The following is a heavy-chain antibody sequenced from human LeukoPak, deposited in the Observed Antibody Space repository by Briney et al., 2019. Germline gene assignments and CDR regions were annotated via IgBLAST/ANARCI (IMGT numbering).Heavy chain of an antibody. J-gene: IGHJ4*02. CDR1: GYSFTSYW. Sequence: GESLKISCKGSGYSFTSYWIGWVRQMPGKGLEWMGVIYTEDSDTRYSPSFQGQVTISADKSISTAYLQWSSLKASDTAMYYCARERSSQGYFDFWGQGTLVTVSS. CDR2: IYTEDSDT. D-gene: IGHD6-6*01. CDR3: ARERSSQGYFDF. V-gene: IGHV5-51*01.